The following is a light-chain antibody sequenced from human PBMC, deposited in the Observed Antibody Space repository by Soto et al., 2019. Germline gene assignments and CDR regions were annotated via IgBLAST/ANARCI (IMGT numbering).Light chain of an antibody. CDR3: ISYTSSSPIDV. CDR1: SSDVGGYDY. J-gene: IGLJ1*01. Sequence: QSALTQPASVSGSPGQSITISCTGTSSDVGGYDYVSWYQQHPGKAPKLIIFEVSNRPSGTSNRFSDSKSDNTASLTISGLQAEDEADYFCISYTSSSPIDVFGTGTKVTVL. CDR2: EVS. V-gene: IGLV2-14*01.